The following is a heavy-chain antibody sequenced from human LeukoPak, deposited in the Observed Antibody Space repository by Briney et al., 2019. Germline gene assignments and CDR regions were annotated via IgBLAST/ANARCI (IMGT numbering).Heavy chain of an antibody. Sequence: PSETLSLTCTVSGGSLTGSDWWTWVRHLPGTGLEWIGDVAHSGSNSYTNYNPSLTSRVTISGDKSKNHFSLELTSVTAADSAVYYCARRKIAPGGTLTRVYSYYYIDVWGKGTTVTISS. CDR2: VAHSGSNSYT. D-gene: IGHD6-13*01. CDR3: ARRKIAPGGTLTRVYSYYYIDV. J-gene: IGHJ6*03. CDR1: GGSLTGSDW. V-gene: IGHV4-4*02.